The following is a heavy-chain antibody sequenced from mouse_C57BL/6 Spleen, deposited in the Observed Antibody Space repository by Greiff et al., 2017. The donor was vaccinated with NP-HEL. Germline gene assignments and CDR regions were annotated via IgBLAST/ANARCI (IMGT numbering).Heavy chain of an antibody. CDR1: GYAFSSYW. V-gene: IGHV1-80*01. CDR3: AREGGFGILFDY. J-gene: IGHJ2*01. CDR2: IYPGDGDT. D-gene: IGHD1-1*02. Sequence: VQLQQSGAELVKPGASVKISCKASGYAFSSYWMNWVKQRPGKGLEWIGQIYPGDGDTTYNGKFKGKATLTADKSSSTAYMQLSRLTSEDSAVYFCAREGGFGILFDYWGQGTPLTVSS.